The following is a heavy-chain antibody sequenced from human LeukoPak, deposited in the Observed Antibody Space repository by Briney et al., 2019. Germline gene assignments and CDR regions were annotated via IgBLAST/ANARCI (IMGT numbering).Heavy chain of an antibody. CDR1: GFTFSSYG. D-gene: IGHD1-26*01. CDR2: IRYDGSNK. CDR3: AKSIVNSGTYIPFDY. V-gene: IGHV3-30*02. Sequence: PGGSLRLSCAASGFTFSSYGMHWVRQAPGKGLEWVAFIRYDGSNKYYADSVKGRFTISRDKSKNSLYLQMNSLRVEDTAIYYCAKSIVNSGTYIPFDYWGQGTLVTVSS. J-gene: IGHJ4*02.